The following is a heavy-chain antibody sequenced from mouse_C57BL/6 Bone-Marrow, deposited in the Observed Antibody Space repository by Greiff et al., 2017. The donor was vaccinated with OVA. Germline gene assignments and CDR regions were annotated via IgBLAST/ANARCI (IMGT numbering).Heavy chain of an antibody. V-gene: IGHV5-17*01. D-gene: IGHD2-3*01. CDR3: ARVDGYYAMDY. CDR1: GFTFSDYG. CDR2: ISSGSSTI. J-gene: IGHJ4*01. Sequence: EVKLVESGGGLVKPGGSLKLSCAASGFTFSDYGMHWVLQAPEKGLEWVAYISSGSSTIYYADTVKGSFTISRDNSKNTLILPMTSLRSEDTAMYYCARVDGYYAMDYWGQGTSVTVSS.